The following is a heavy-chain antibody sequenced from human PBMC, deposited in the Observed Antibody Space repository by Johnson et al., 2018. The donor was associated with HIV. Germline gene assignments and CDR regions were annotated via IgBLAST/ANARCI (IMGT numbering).Heavy chain of an antibody. J-gene: IGHJ3*02. D-gene: IGHD1-26*01. CDR3: ARGEWELNAGHGFDI. V-gene: IGHV3-20*04. Sequence: MQLVESGGGVVRPGGSLRLSCAASGFTFDDYGMSWVRQVTGKGLEWVSGINWNGGSTGYADSVKGRFTISRDNAKNSLYLQMNSLRAEDTAFYYCARGEWELNAGHGFDIWGQVTMVTVSS. CDR2: INWNGGST. CDR1: GFTFDDYG.